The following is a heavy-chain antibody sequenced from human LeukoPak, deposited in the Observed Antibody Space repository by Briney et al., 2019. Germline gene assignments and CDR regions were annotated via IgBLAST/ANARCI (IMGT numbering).Heavy chain of an antibody. D-gene: IGHD3-22*01. V-gene: IGHV4-59*01. Sequence: SETLSLTCTVSGGSISSYYWSWIRQPPGKGLEWIGYIYYSGSTNYNPSLKSRVTISVDTSKNQFSLKLSSVTAADTAVYYCARGYYYDSSGYYYWGQGTLVTVSS. CDR2: IYYSGST. J-gene: IGHJ4*02. CDR3: ARGYYYDSSGYYY. CDR1: GGSISSYY.